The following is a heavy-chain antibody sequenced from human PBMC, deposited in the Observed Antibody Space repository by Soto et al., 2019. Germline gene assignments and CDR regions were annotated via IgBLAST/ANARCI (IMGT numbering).Heavy chain of an antibody. V-gene: IGHV3-30-3*01. D-gene: IGHD3-22*01. CDR2: ISFDGSSQ. CDR3: AKDQDTSGYYSVGD. CDR1: GFKFRSHA. J-gene: IGHJ4*02. Sequence: QVQLVESGGGVVQPGRSLRLSCAASGFKFRSHAMHWVRQAPGQGLEWVAVISFDGSSQYYADFVKGRFTVSRDNPKTTLYLQLNSLRAEDTALYFCAKDQDTSGYYSVGDWGRGTLVTVSS.